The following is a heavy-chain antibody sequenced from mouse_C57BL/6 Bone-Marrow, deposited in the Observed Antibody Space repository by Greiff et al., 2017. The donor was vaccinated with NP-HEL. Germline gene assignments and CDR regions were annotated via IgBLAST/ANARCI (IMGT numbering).Heavy chain of an antibody. CDR1: GFTFSSYG. V-gene: IGHV5-6*01. CDR3: ASPYDYDVAWFAY. J-gene: IGHJ3*01. CDR2: ISSGGSYT. Sequence: EVQVVESGGDLVKPGGSLKLSCAASGFTFSSYGMSWVLQTPDKRLEWVATISSGGSYTYYPDSVKGRFTISRDNAKNTLYLQMSSLKSEDTAMYYCASPYDYDVAWFAYWGQGTLVTVSA. D-gene: IGHD2-4*01.